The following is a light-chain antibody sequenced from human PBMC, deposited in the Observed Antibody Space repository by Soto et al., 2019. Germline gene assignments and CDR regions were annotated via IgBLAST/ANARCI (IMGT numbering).Light chain of an antibody. Sequence: QSVLTQPPSVSGAPGQRVTISCTGSSSNIGAGYDVHWYQQLPGTAPKLLIYGNSNRPSGVPDRFSGSKSGTSASLAITGLQAEAEADYYCQSYDCSLSGVVFGGGTKLTVL. CDR2: GNS. V-gene: IGLV1-40*01. CDR1: SSNIGAGYD. CDR3: QSYDCSLSGVV. J-gene: IGLJ2*01.